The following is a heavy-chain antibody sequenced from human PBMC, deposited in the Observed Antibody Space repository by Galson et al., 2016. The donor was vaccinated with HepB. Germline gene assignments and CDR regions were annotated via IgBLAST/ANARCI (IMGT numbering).Heavy chain of an antibody. Sequence: PALVKPTQTLTLTCTFSGFSLRTGGVGVAWIRQPPGKALEWLGVIFWDDDERYSPSLKNRLTITKDTSKDQVVLKMTNMDPVDTATYHCARTVLVWFGAFDYWGQGTLVTVSP. CDR2: IFWDDDE. CDR3: ARTVLVWFGAFDY. D-gene: IGHD3-10*01. V-gene: IGHV2-5*02. CDR1: GFSLRTGGVG. J-gene: IGHJ4*02.